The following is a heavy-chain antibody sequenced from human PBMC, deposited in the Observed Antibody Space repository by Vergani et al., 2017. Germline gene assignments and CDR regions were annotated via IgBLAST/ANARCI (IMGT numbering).Heavy chain of an antibody. CDR3: AKDPLWFQDSSGFDY. Sequence: EVQLLESGGGLVQPGGSLRLSCAASGFTFSSYAMSCVRQAPGKGLEWVSAISGSGGSTYYADSVKGRLTISRDNSKNTLYLQMNSLRAEDTAVYYCAKDPLWFQDSSGFDYWGQGTLVTVSS. CDR1: GFTFSSYA. CDR2: ISGSGGST. V-gene: IGHV3-23*01. J-gene: IGHJ4*02. D-gene: IGHD3-22*01.